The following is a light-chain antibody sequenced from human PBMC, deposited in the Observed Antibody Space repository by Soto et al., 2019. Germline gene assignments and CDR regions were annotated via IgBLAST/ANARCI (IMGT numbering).Light chain of an antibody. J-gene: IGLJ1*01. CDR2: EVS. CDR3: ASHTTSDTRV. Sequence: QSALTQPASVSGSPGQSIAISCTGTSGDVGAYDYVSWYQHHPDKAPKLMIYEVSTRPSGVSDRFSGSKSVYTATLTISGLQAEDEADYYCASHTTSDTRVFGTGTKLTVL. V-gene: IGLV2-14*01. CDR1: SGDVGAYDY.